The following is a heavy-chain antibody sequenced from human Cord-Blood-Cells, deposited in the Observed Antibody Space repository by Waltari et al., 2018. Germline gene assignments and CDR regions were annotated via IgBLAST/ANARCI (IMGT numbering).Heavy chain of an antibody. CDR1: GYTFTGYY. CDR3: ARLYSSSWYAFDI. J-gene: IGHJ3*02. D-gene: IGHD6-13*01. V-gene: IGHV1-2*02. Sequence: QVQLVQSGAEVKKPGASVKVSCKASGYTFTGYYMHWVRQAPGQGLEWMGWINPTSGGPNYAQKFQGRVTMTRDTSISTAYMELSRLRSDDTAVYYCARLYSSSWYAFDIWGQGTMVTVSS. CDR2: INPTSGGP.